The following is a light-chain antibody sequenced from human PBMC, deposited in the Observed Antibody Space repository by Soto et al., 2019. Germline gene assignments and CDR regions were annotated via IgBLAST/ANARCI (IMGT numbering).Light chain of an antibody. V-gene: IGKV3-20*01. CDR1: QTVSTNS. CDR2: GAS. J-gene: IGKJ2*01. CDR3: QQYATSPYT. Sequence: EIVLTQSPGTLSFSPGERAILSCRASQTVSTNSLAWYQQKPGQAPRLLIYGASTRATGIPDRFSGSGSGTDFTLTISPLEPEDFAVYHCQQYATSPYTFGPGTKLDIK.